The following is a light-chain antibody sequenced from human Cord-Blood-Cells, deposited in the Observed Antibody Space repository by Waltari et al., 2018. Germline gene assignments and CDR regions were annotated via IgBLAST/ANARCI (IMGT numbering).Light chain of an antibody. V-gene: IGLV1-40*01. Sequence: QSVLTQPPSVSGAPGQRVTISCTGSSSNIGAGSDVHWYQQLPGTAPKLPIYVNSNRPSGVPDRFSGSKSGTAASLAITGLQAEDGADYYCQSYDSSLSGSVFGGGTKLTVL. CDR2: VNS. CDR3: QSYDSSLSGSV. J-gene: IGLJ3*02. CDR1: SSNIGAGSD.